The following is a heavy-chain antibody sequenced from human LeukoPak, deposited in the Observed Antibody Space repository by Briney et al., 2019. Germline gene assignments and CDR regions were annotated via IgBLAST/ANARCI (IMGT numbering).Heavy chain of an antibody. Sequence: GGSLRLSCAASGFTFSAYAMAWVRRAPGRGLEWVSTMALSGGPTHYTDSVKGRFTISRDNSKNTLYLQMNSLKAEDTAVYYCAREKGYYDGSGYKTAEYFQHWGQGTLVTVSS. D-gene: IGHD3-22*01. V-gene: IGHV3-23*01. J-gene: IGHJ1*01. CDR1: GFTFSAYA. CDR2: MALSGGPT. CDR3: AREKGYYDGSGYKTAEYFQH.